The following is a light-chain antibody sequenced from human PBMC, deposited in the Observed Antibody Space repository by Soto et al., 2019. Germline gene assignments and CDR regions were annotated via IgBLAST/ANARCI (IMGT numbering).Light chain of an antibody. CDR1: NIGSKS. J-gene: IGLJ1*01. CDR3: HVWDSSSEHV. Sequence: SSVLTQPPSVSVAPGQTARITCGGTNIGSKSVHWYQQKPGQAPVLVVDDDSDRPSGIPERFSGSNSGNTATLTISRVEAGDEADYFCHVWDSSSEHVFGTGTKLTVL. V-gene: IGLV3-21*02. CDR2: DDS.